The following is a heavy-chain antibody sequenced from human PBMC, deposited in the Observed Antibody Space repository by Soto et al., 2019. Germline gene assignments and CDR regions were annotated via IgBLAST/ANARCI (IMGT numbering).Heavy chain of an antibody. CDR2: ISGSGGST. CDR1: GFTFSSNA. Sequence: EGSLRLSCAASGFTFSSNAMSWVRQAPGNGLAWVSAISGSGGSTYYADSVKGRFTMSRGNSKNTLYLQMNSLRAEDTAVYYCANLWQLGLLGEDWFDPWGQGALVPVSS. V-gene: IGHV3-23*01. CDR3: ANLWQLGLLGEDWFDP. J-gene: IGHJ5*02. D-gene: IGHD6-6*01.